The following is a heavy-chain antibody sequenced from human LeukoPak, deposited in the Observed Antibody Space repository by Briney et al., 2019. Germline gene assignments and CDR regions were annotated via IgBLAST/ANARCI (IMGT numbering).Heavy chain of an antibody. CDR3: ARATLYYCYGMDV. CDR1: GFTFSSYA. V-gene: IGHV3-30-3*01. CDR2: ISYDGSNK. Sequence: GRSLRLSCAASGFTFSSYAMHWVRQAPGKGLEWVAVISYDGSNKYYADSVKGRFTISRDNSKNTLYLQMNSLRAEDTAVYYCARATLYYCYGMDVWGQGTTVTVSS. J-gene: IGHJ6*02.